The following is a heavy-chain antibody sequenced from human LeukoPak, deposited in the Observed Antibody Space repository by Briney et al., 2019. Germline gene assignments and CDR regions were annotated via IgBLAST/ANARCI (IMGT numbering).Heavy chain of an antibody. CDR1: GYTFTGYY. V-gene: IGHV1-2*02. J-gene: IGHJ5*02. CDR3: ARDIVMVTYWFDP. D-gene: IGHD5-18*01. Sequence: ASVKVSCKASGYTFTGYYMHWVRQAPGQGLEWMGWINPNSGGTNYAQKFQGRVTMTRGTSISTVYMELSRLRSDDTAVYYCARDIVMVTYWFDPWGQGTLVTVSS. CDR2: INPNSGGT.